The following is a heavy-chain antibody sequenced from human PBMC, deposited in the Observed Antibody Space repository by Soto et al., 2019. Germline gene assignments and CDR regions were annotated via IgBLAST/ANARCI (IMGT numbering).Heavy chain of an antibody. D-gene: IGHD3-22*01. CDR2: IIPIFGTA. CDR3: ARPKIRDYYHSSGYLDY. V-gene: IGHV1-69*13. J-gene: IGHJ4*02. CDR1: GGTFSSYA. Sequence: SVKVSCKASGGTFSSYAISWVRQAPGQGLEWMGGIIPIFGTANYAQKFQGRVTITADESTSTAYMELSSLRSEDTAVYYCARPKIRDYYHSSGYLDYWGQGTLLTVS.